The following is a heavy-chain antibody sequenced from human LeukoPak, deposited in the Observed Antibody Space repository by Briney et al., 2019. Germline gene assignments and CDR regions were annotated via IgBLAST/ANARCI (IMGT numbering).Heavy chain of an antibody. J-gene: IGHJ4*02. CDR2: ISDTGGDT. CDR3: AKRVSYSGSAAYFDY. CDR1: GFTFSNFG. Sequence: GGSLRLSCTASGFTFSNFGMAWVRQAPGKGLEWVSSISDTGGDTYYADSVKGRFTVSRDNSKNTLYLQMNSLRAEDTAVFYCAKRVSYSGSAAYFDYWGQGTLVTVSS. D-gene: IGHD6-6*01. V-gene: IGHV3-23*01.